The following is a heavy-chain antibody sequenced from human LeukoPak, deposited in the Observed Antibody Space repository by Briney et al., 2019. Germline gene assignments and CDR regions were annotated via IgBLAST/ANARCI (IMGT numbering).Heavy chain of an antibody. CDR3: ARGLRYCSSTSCYPY. D-gene: IGHD2-2*01. CDR1: GYTFTSYD. Sequence: ASVKVSCKASGYTFTSYDINWVRQATGQRLEWMGWMNPNSGNTVYAQKFQGRVTMTWNTSISTAYMELSSLRSEDTAVYYCARGLRYCSSTSCYPYWGQGTLVTVSS. J-gene: IGHJ4*02. CDR2: MNPNSGNT. V-gene: IGHV1-8*01.